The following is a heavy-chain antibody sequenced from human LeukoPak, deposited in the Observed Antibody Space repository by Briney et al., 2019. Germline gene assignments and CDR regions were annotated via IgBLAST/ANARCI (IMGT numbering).Heavy chain of an antibody. CDR1: GGSISSISHY. CDR3: ARHYSNYYYYMDV. V-gene: IGHV4-39*01. J-gene: IGHJ6*03. CDR2: IYYSGST. Sequence: SETLSLTCTVSGGSISSISHYWGRIRQPPGQGLERIGSIYYSGSTYYNPSLKSRVTISVNTSKNQFSLKLSSVTAADTAVYYCARHYSNYYYYMDVWGKGTTVTV. D-gene: IGHD4-11*01.